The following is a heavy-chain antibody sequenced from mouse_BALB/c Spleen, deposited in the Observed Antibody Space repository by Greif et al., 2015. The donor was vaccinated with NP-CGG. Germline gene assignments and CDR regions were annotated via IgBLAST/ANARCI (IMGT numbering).Heavy chain of an antibody. V-gene: IGHV1-80*01. J-gene: IGHJ3*01. CDR3: ARSYYGSSSAWFAY. Sequence: VMLVESGAELVRPGSSVKISCKASGYAFSSYWMNWVKQRPGQGLEWIGQIYPGDGDTNYNGKFKGKATLTADKSSSTAYMQLSSLTSEDSAVYFCARSYYGSSSAWFAYWGQGTLVTVSA. CDR2: IYPGDGDT. D-gene: IGHD1-1*01. CDR1: GYAFSSYW.